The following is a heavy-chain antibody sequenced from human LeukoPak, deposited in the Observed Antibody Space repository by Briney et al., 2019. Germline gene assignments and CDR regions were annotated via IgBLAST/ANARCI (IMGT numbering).Heavy chain of an antibody. CDR2: INPNSGGT. Sequence: RASVKVSCKASGYTFTAYYIHWVRQAPGQGLEWMGWINPNSGGTNYAQKFQGRVTLTRDTSITTAYMELNRLRSDDTAVYYCARSPLLFYDSPGWFDPWGQGTLVTVSS. D-gene: IGHD3-22*01. V-gene: IGHV1-2*02. J-gene: IGHJ5*02. CDR3: ARSPLLFYDSPGWFDP. CDR1: GYTFTAYY.